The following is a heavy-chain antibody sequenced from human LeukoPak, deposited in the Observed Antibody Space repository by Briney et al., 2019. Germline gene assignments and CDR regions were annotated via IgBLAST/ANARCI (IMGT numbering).Heavy chain of an antibody. J-gene: IGHJ3*02. Sequence: PGGSLRLSCAASGFTFSSYAMSWVRQAPGKGLEWVSAISGSGGSTYYADSVKGRFTISRDNSKNTPYLQMNSLRAEDTAVYYCAKDLAYYYGSGGLDAFDIWGQGTMVTVSS. CDR2: ISGSGGST. CDR3: AKDLAYYYGSGGLDAFDI. V-gene: IGHV3-23*01. D-gene: IGHD3-10*01. CDR1: GFTFSSYA.